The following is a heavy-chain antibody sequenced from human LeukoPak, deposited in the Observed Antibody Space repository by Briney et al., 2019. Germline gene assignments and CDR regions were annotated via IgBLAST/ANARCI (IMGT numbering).Heavy chain of an antibody. CDR3: AKDQGYSSSSAFDY. CDR1: GFTFSSYA. J-gene: IGHJ4*02. V-gene: IGHV3-23*01. D-gene: IGHD6-6*01. CDR2: ISGSGGST. Sequence: GGSLRLSCAASGFTFSSYAMSWVRQAPGKGLEWVSAISGSGGSTYYADSVKGRFTISRDNSKNALYLQMNSLRAEDTAVYYCAKDQGYSSSSAFDYWGQGTLVTVSS.